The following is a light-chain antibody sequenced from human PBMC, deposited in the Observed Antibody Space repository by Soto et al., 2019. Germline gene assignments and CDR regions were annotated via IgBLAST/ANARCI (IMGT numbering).Light chain of an antibody. CDR2: DAS. J-gene: IGKJ1*01. Sequence: EIRITQSPSTLSAAVGDTFSDPCRASQSVSGWLAWYQQTPGEAPKLLLYDASALPRGVPSRFSGSGSGTKFTLTIASLQPDDFAAYYCQQYETFSGTFGPGTKVDI. V-gene: IGKV1-5*01. CDR3: QQYETFSGT. CDR1: QSVSGW.